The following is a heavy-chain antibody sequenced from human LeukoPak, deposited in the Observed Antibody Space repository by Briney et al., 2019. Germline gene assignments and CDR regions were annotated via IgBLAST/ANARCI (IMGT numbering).Heavy chain of an antibody. Sequence: PSETLSLTCTVSGGFISSDYWSWIRQPAGKGLEWNGRIYPSGSTNYNPSLKSRVTMPIDTSKNQFSLKLSSVTAADTAVYYCARVPHAGHNCFDPWGQGTLVTVSS. CDR3: ARVPHAGHNCFDP. CDR1: GGFISSDY. J-gene: IGHJ5*02. D-gene: IGHD6-13*01. V-gene: IGHV4-4*07. CDR2: IYPSGST.